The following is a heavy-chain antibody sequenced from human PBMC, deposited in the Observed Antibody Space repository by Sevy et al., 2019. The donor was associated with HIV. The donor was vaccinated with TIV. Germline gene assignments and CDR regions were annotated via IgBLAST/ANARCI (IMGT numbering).Heavy chain of an antibody. V-gene: IGHV3-74*01. CDR2: INTDGKII. D-gene: IGHD1-26*01. CDR3: ARGSRGTFGS. CDR1: GFTFTSYY. Sequence: GGSLRLSCAASGFTFTSYYMHWVRQPPGKGLVWVSHINTDGKIIRYADSVKGRFTTSRDNAKNTLYLQMNSLRAEDTAVYYSARGSRGTFGSWGQGTLVTVSS. J-gene: IGHJ4*02.